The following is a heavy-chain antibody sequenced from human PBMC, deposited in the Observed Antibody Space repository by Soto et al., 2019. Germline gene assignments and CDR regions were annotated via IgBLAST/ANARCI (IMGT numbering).Heavy chain of an antibody. CDR1: GFTFSNYP. J-gene: IGHJ3*02. CDR2: ISSSGSTI. V-gene: IGHV3-11*01. CDR3: AKTASGWFSAFDI. D-gene: IGHD6-13*01. Sequence: GGSLRLSCAASGFTFSNYPMHWVRQAPGKGLEWVSYISSSGSTIYYADSVKGRFTISRDNAKNSLYLQMNSLRAEDTAVYYCAKTASGWFSAFDIWGQGTMVTVSS.